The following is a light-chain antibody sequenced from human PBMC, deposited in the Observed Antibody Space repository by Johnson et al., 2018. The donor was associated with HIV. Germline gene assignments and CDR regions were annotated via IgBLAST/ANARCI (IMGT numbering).Light chain of an antibody. CDR2: DSN. CDR3: LTWHTGLSAGGV. CDR1: SSNIGNNY. V-gene: IGLV1-51*01. Sequence: QSVLTQPPSVSAAPGQKVTISCSGSSSNIGNNYVSWYQQLPGTAPKLLIYDSNKRPSGIPDRFSGSKSATSATLGITGLQTGAEADYYSLTWHTGLSAGGVCGTGTKVTVL. J-gene: IGLJ1*01.